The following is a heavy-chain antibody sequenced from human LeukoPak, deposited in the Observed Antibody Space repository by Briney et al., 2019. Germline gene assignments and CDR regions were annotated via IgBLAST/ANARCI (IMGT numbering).Heavy chain of an antibody. CDR3: AGHSSGWYPVY. CDR1: GFAFSSYS. CDR2: ISSNSGTI. J-gene: IGHJ4*02. Sequence: GGSLRLSCAASGFAFSSYSMNWVRQAPGKGLEWLSYISSNSGTIYYADSVTGRFTVSRDNAKNSLYLQMNSLSDEDTAVYYCAGHSSGWYPVYWGQGTLVAVSS. D-gene: IGHD6-19*01. V-gene: IGHV3-48*02.